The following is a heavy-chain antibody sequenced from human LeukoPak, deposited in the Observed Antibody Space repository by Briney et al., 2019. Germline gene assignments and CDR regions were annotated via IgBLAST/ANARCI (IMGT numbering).Heavy chain of an antibody. Sequence: GGSLRLSCVASGFTFSGYWMSWVRQAPGKGLEWMANIKQDGSEKYYVDSVKGRFTISRDNAKNSLYLQMNSLRAEDTAVYYCARGTFYYGSGSPETGYWGQGTLVTVSS. V-gene: IGHV3-7*03. J-gene: IGHJ4*02. CDR1: GFTFSGYW. CDR2: IKQDGSEK. CDR3: ARGTFYYGSGSPETGY. D-gene: IGHD3-10*01.